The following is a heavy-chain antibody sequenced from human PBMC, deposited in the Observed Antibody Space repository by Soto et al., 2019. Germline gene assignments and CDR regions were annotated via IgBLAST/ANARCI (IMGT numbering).Heavy chain of an antibody. CDR3: AKTTGPFYGMDV. CDR1: GYTFNIYY. D-gene: IGHD1-1*01. CDR2: INPNNGGT. V-gene: IGHV1-2*04. J-gene: IGHJ6*02. Sequence: ASVNVSCKTSGYTFNIYYMHWVRQAPGQGLEWMGWINPNNGGTNYAQKFQGWVTMTRDTSISTVYMELNRLRSDDTAVYYCAKTTGPFYGMDVWGQGTTVTVSS.